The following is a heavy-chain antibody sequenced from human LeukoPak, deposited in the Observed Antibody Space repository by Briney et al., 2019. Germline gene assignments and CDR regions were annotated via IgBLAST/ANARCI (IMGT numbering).Heavy chain of an antibody. J-gene: IGHJ4*02. CDR1: GFTFSSFA. V-gene: IGHV3-30-3*01. Sequence: GGSPRLSCAASGFTFSSFAIHWVRQAPGKGLEWVAVVSTDGSNQYYADSVKGRFTISRDNSKNTLYLQMNSLRVEDTAVYYCAKELAPYYQLHQDWGQGTLVTVSS. CDR3: AKELAPYYQLHQD. D-gene: IGHD2-2*01. CDR2: VSTDGSNQ.